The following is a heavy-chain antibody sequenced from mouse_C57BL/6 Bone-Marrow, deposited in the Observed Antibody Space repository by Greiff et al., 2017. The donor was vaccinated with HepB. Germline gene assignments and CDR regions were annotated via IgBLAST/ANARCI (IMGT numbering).Heavy chain of an antibody. D-gene: IGHD2-4*01. CDR3: ARLVYYDYDGFAY. Sequence: VQVVESGAELARPGASVKMSCKASGYTFTSYTMHWVKQRPGQGLEWIGYINPSSGYTKYNQKFKDKATLTADKSSSTAYMQLSSLTSEDSAVYYCARLVYYDYDGFAYWGQGTLGTVSA. CDR1: GYTFTSYT. V-gene: IGHV1-4*01. J-gene: IGHJ3*01. CDR2: INPSSGYT.